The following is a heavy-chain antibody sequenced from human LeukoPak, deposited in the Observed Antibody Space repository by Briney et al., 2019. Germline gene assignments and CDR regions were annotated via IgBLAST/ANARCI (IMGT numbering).Heavy chain of an antibody. CDR2: INPDGDNI. Sequence: GGSLRLSCQASGFTFSDYFMNWIRQAPVKGLEWLSFINPDGDNIYYADSVKGRFTISRDNAKNILYLEMTSLRMEDAGLYYCATSRVFDYWGHGTLVSVSS. CDR1: GFTFSDYF. V-gene: IGHV3-11*04. D-gene: IGHD6-6*01. CDR3: ATSRVFDY. J-gene: IGHJ4*01.